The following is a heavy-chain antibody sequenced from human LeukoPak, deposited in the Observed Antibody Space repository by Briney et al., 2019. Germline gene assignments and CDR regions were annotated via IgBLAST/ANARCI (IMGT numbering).Heavy chain of an antibody. J-gene: IGHJ6*02. CDR3: ARADYDYYYYGMDV. V-gene: IGHV1-69*04. D-gene: IGHD4-17*01. Sequence: VKVSCKASGGTFSSYATSWVRQAPGQGLEWMGRIIPILGIANYAQKFQGRVTITADKSTSTAYMELSSLRSEDTAVYYCARADYDYYYYGMDVWGQGTTVTVSS. CDR2: IIPILGIA. CDR1: GGTFSSYA.